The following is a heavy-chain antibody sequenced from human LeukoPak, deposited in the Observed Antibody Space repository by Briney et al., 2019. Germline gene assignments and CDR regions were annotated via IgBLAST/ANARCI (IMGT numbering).Heavy chain of an antibody. Sequence: GGSLRLSCAASGFTFSSYSMNWVRQAPGKGLEWVSAISGSGGSTYYADSVKGRFTISRDNSKNTLYLQMNSLRAEDTAVYYCAKVASYGSGSYYGFHFDYWGQGTLVTVSS. CDR3: AKVASYGSGSYYGFHFDY. V-gene: IGHV3-23*01. J-gene: IGHJ4*02. CDR1: GFTFSSYS. D-gene: IGHD3-10*01. CDR2: ISGSGGST.